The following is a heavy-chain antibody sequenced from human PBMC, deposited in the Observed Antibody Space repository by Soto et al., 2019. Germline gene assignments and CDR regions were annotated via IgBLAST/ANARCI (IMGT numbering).Heavy chain of an antibody. CDR1: GYIFTDYY. V-gene: IGHV1-2*06. J-gene: IGHJ4*02. CDR3: ARDTVNYDFWSGFFDY. CDR2: INPNSGGT. Sequence: GASVKVSCKASGYIFTDYYMHWVRQAPGQELGWMGRINPNSGGTNYAQKFQGRVTMTRDTSISTAYTELSSLRSEDTATYYCARDTVNYDFWSGFFDYWGQGTLVTVSS. D-gene: IGHD3-3*01.